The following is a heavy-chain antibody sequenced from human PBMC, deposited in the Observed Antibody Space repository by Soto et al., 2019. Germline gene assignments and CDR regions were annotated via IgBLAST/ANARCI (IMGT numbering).Heavy chain of an antibody. Sequence: ASVKVSCKSSGYTFTSYAMHWVRQAPGQRLEWMGWINASNGNTKYSQKFQGRVTITRDTSASTAYMELSSLRSEDTAVYYCARSYGSGSYYRNWFDPWGQGTLVTVSS. J-gene: IGHJ5*02. V-gene: IGHV1-3*01. CDR3: ARSYGSGSYYRNWFDP. CDR1: GYTFTSYA. D-gene: IGHD3-10*01. CDR2: INASNGNT.